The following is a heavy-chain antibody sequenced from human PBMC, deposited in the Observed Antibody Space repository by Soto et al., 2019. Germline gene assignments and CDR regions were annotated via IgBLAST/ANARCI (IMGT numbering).Heavy chain of an antibody. CDR3: ARGQVVVTAIDAFDI. V-gene: IGHV1-18*04. Sequence: ASVKVSCKASGYTFTSYGISWVRQAPGQGLEWMGWISAYNGNTNYAQKLRGRVTMTTDTSTSTAYMELRSLRSDDTAVYYCARGQVVVTAIDAFDIWGQGTMVTVSS. J-gene: IGHJ3*02. CDR1: GYTFTSYG. CDR2: ISAYNGNT. D-gene: IGHD2-21*02.